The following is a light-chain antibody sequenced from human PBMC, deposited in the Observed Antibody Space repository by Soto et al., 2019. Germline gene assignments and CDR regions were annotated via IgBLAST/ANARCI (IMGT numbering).Light chain of an antibody. J-gene: IGKJ5*01. CDR3: QQRNYWQVT. V-gene: IGKV1-9*01. Sequence: IQLTQSPSSLSASIGDRVTITCRASQGISSFLAWYQQKPGKAPKLLIYAASTLQSGVPSRFSGSGSGTDFTLTISSLQPEDFATYYCQQRNYWQVTFGQGTRLEIK. CDR2: AAS. CDR1: QGISSF.